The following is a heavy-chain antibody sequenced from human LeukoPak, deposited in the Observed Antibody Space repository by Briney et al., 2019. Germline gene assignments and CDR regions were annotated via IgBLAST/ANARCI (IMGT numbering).Heavy chain of an antibody. D-gene: IGHD2-2*01. CDR2: MDGATSRT. Sequence: GGSLRLSCAASGFTFTSYWMHWVRQAPGKGLAWVARMDGATSRTSYVDSVNGRFTISRDNVNDILYLQMNSLTPEDTAVYYCAREGAAYQDYFDHWGQGTLVAVSS. CDR3: AREGAAYQDYFDH. V-gene: IGHV3-74*01. J-gene: IGHJ4*02. CDR1: GFTFTSYW.